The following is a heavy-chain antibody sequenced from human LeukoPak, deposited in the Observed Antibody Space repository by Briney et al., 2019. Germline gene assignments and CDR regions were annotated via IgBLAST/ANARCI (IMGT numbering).Heavy chain of an antibody. V-gene: IGHV4-59*01. CDR2: IYYSGST. CDR3: ARDHVSDDFWSGSAQDAFDI. CDR1: GGSISSYY. J-gene: IGHJ3*02. D-gene: IGHD3-3*01. Sequence: PSETLSLTCTVSGGSISSYYWSWIRQPPGKGLEWIGYIYYSGSTNYNPSLKSRVTISVDTSKNQFSLKLSSVTAADTAVYYCARDHVSDDFWSGSAQDAFDIWGQGTMVTVSS.